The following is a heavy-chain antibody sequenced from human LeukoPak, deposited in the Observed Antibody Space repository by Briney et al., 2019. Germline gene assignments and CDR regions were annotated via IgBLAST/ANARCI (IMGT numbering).Heavy chain of an antibody. CDR3: ARPQYSSSWYEGDY. CDR1: GYTFTGYY. Sequence: ASVKVSCKASGYTFTGYYMHWVRQAPGQGLEWMGRINPNSGGTNYAQKFQGRVTMTRDTSISTAYMELSRLRSDDTAVYYCARPQYSSSWYEGDYWGQGTLVTVSS. V-gene: IGHV1-2*06. J-gene: IGHJ4*02. D-gene: IGHD6-13*01. CDR2: INPNSGGT.